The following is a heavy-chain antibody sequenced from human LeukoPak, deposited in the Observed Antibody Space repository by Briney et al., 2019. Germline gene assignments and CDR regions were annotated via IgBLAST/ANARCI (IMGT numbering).Heavy chain of an antibody. V-gene: IGHV4-59*08. D-gene: IGHD5-18*01. J-gene: IGHJ3*02. Sequence: SETLSLTCTVSGGSISSYYWSWIRQPPGKGLEWIGYIYYSGSTNYNPSLKSRVTISVDTSKNQFSLKLSSVTAADTAVYYCARAPGYSYGYVPAFDIWGQGTMVTVSS. CDR3: ARAPGYSYGYVPAFDI. CDR2: IYYSGST. CDR1: GGSISSYY.